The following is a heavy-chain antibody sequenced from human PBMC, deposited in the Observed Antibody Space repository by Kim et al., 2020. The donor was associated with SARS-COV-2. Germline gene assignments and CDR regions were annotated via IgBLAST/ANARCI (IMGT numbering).Heavy chain of an antibody. D-gene: IGHD3-10*01. CDR2: ISWNSGSI. V-gene: IGHV3-9*01. CDR1: GFTFDDYA. Sequence: GGSLRLSCAASGFTFDDYAMHWVRQAPGKGLEWVSGISWNSGSIGYADSVKGRFTISRDNAKNSLYLQMNSLRAEDTALYYCAKDTYGSGSYAVYFDYWGQGTLVTVSS. J-gene: IGHJ4*02. CDR3: AKDTYGSGSYAVYFDY.